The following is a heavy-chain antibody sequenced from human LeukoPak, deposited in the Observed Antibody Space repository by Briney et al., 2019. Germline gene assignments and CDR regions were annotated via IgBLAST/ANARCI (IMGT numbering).Heavy chain of an antibody. CDR1: GYTFTGYY. CDR3: ARGVSWFGAYYYGMDV. D-gene: IGHD3-10*01. V-gene: IGHV1-2*02. J-gene: IGHJ6*02. CDR2: INPNSGGT. Sequence: ASVKVSCKASGYTFTGYYMHWVRQAPGQGLEWMGWINPNSGGTNYAQKFQGRVTMTRDTSISTAYMELSRLRSDDTAVYYCARGVSWFGAYYYGMDVWGQGTTVTVSS.